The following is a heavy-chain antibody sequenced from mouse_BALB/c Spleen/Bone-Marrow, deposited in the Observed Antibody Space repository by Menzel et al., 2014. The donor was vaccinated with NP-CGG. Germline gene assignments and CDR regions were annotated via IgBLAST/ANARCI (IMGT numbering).Heavy chain of an antibody. CDR2: ISDGGSYT. CDR1: GFTFSDYY. D-gene: IGHD2-14*01. CDR3: ARTYRPLALDY. J-gene: IGHJ4*01. V-gene: IGHV5-4*02. Sequence: EVNVVESGGGLVKPGGSLKLSCAASGFTFSDYYMYWARQTPEKRLEWVATISDGGSYTDYPGSVKGRFTVSRDNAKNNLYLQMSSLKSEDTAMYYCARTYRPLALDYWGQGTSVTVSS.